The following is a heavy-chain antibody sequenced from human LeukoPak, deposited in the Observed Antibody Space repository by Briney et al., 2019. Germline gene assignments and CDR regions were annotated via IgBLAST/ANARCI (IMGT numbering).Heavy chain of an antibody. V-gene: IGHV4-4*07. CDR1: GGSISSYY. D-gene: IGHD3-22*01. Sequence: SETLSLTCTVSGGSISSYYWSWIRQPAEKGLEWIGRIYTSGSTNYNPSLKSRVTMSVDTSKNQFSLKLSSVTAADTAVYYCARVRSYYYDSSGSFDYWGQGTLVTVSS. CDR2: IYTSGST. J-gene: IGHJ4*02. CDR3: ARVRSYYYDSSGSFDY.